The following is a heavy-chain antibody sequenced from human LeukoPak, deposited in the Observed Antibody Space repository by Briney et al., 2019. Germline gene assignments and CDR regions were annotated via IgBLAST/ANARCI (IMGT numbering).Heavy chain of an antibody. CDR2: INHSGST. D-gene: IGHD2-15*01. CDR1: GGSFSGYY. CDR3: ARGGTCSGGSCYRRSSYWYFDL. V-gene: IGHV4-34*01. J-gene: IGHJ2*01. Sequence: SKTLSLTCAVYGGSFSGYYWSWIRQPPGKGLEWIGEINHSGSTNYNPSLKSRVTISVDTSKNQFSLKLSSVTAADTAVYYCARGGTCSGGSCYRRSSYWYFDLWGRGTLVTVSS.